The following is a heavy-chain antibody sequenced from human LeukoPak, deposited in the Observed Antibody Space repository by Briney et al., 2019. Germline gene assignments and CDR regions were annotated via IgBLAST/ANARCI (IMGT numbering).Heavy chain of an antibody. J-gene: IGHJ4*02. CDR1: GFSVTSNH. D-gene: IGHD6-6*01. Sequence: GGSLRLSCAASGFSVTSNHMNWVRHAPGKGVEWVSIIYTGGTTHYANSLNDRFTISRDDSINTLYLQMNSLRAEDTAVYYCARDSSSYYFDYWGQGTLVTVSS. CDR3: ARDSSSYYFDY. CDR2: IYTGGTT. V-gene: IGHV3-66*01.